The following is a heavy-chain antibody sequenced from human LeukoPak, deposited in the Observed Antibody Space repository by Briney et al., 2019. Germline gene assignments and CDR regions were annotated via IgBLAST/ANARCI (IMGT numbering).Heavy chain of an antibody. CDR3: AREETYYYGSGS. CDR2: ITTNNGNT. D-gene: IGHD3-10*01. Sequence: GASVKVSCKASGYTFTNYGISWVRQAPGQGLEWMGWITTNNGNTNYAQKFQGRVTMTADTSTNTAYMELRSLRSDDTAVYYCAREETYYYGSGSWGQGTLVTVSS. J-gene: IGHJ4*02. V-gene: IGHV1-18*01. CDR1: GYTFTNYG.